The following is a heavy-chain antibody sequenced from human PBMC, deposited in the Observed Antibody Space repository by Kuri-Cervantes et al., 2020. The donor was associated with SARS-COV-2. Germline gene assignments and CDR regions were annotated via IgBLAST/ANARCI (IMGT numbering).Heavy chain of an antibody. CDR3: AGGGSGSYNFDY. Sequence: SVKVSCKASGGTFSSYAISWVRQAPGQGLEWMGGIIPILGIANYAQKFQGRVTITAGKSTSTAYMELSSLRSEDTAVYYCAGGGSGSYNFDYWGQGTLVTVSS. CDR2: IIPILGIA. J-gene: IGHJ4*02. D-gene: IGHD3-10*01. V-gene: IGHV1-69*10. CDR1: GGTFSSYA.